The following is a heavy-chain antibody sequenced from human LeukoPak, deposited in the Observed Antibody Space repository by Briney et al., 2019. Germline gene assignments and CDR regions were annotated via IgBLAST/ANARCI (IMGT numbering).Heavy chain of an antibody. J-gene: IGHJ4*02. V-gene: IGHV1-2*02. CDR3: ACNLTGDPAY. Sequence: ASVKVSCKASGYTFTDYYMYWVRQAPGQGLEWMGWINPNSGGANYTQKFQGRVTMTRDTSISTAYMEVSRLRSDDTAMYYCACNLTGDPAYWGQGTLVTVSS. CDR2: INPNSGGA. CDR1: GYTFTDYY. D-gene: IGHD7-27*01.